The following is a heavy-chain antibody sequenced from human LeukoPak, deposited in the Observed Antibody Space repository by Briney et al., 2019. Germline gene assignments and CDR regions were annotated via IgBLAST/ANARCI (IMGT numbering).Heavy chain of an antibody. CDR3: ARVPPYYYDSSGYYYVGAFDI. CDR2: IIPIFGTA. CDR1: GYTFTGYY. D-gene: IGHD3-22*01. J-gene: IGHJ3*02. Sequence: SVKVSCKASGYTFTGYYMHWVRQAPGQGLEWMGRIIPIFGTANYAQKFQGRVTITTDESTSTAYMELSSLRSEDTAVYYCARVPPYYYDSSGYYYVGAFDIWGQGTMVTVSS. V-gene: IGHV1-69*05.